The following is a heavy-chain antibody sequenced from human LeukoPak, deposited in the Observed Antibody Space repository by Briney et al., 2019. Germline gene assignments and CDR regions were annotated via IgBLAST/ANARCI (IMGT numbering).Heavy chain of an antibody. Sequence: GASVKVSCKTSGYTFTVHYMHWVRQVPGQGLEWMGWISNSGGTNYAQKFQGRVTMTRDTSISTAYMELSWLRSDDTALYCCAREGRLSGTYYGGGWFDPWGQGTLVIVSS. V-gene: IGHV1-2*02. J-gene: IGHJ5*02. D-gene: IGHD4-23*01. CDR2: ISNSGGT. CDR1: GYTFTVHY. CDR3: AREGRLSGTYYGGGWFDP.